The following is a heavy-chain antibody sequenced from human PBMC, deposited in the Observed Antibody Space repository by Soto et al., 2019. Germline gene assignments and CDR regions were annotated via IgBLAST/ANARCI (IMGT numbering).Heavy chain of an antibody. CDR1: GFTFRDYY. J-gene: IGHJ6*02. Sequence: QVQLVESGGGLVRPGGSLRLSCEASGFTFRDYYMTWFRQAPGKGLEWLSYIDSSTKYTNYADSVKGRFTISRDNATNSLYLQMNSLRADDTAVYYCAREYYYTMDVWGQGTMVNVSS. CDR3: AREYYYTMDV. CDR2: IDSSTKYT. V-gene: IGHV3-11*05.